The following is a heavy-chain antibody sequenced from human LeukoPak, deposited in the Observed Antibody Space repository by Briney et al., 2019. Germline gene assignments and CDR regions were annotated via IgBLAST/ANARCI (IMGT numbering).Heavy chain of an antibody. Sequence: SETLSLTCAVYGGSFSGYYWSWIRQPPGKGLEWIGEINHSGSTNYNPSLKSRVTISVDTSKNQFSLKLSSVTAADTAVYYCARTDITMVRGVTEYFQHWGQGTLVTVSS. J-gene: IGHJ1*01. CDR2: INHSGST. CDR1: GGSFSGYY. CDR3: ARTDITMVRGVTEYFQH. V-gene: IGHV4-34*01. D-gene: IGHD3-10*01.